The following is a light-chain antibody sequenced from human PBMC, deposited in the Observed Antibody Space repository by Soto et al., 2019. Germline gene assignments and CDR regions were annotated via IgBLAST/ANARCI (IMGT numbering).Light chain of an antibody. CDR2: KAS. J-gene: IGKJ4*01. CDR1: QSISSW. V-gene: IGKV1-5*03. CDR3: QKYNSAPLT. Sequence: DIQMTQSPSTLSGSVGDRVSITGRASQSISSWLAWYQQKPGKAPKLLIYKASSLESGVPSRFSGSGSGTDFTLTISSLQPEDVATYYCQKYNSAPLTFGGGTKVDIK.